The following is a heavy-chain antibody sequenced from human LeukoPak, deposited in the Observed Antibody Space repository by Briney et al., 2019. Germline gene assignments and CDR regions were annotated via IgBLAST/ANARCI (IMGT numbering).Heavy chain of an antibody. D-gene: IGHD1-26*01. V-gene: IGHV1-69*13. Sequence: GASVKVSCKASGGTFSSYAISWVRQAPGQGLEWMGGIIPILGTANYAQKFQGRVTITADESTSTAYMELSSLRSGETAVYYCARERYSGSAIYFDYWGQGTLVTVSS. CDR1: GGTFSSYA. J-gene: IGHJ4*02. CDR3: ARERYSGSAIYFDY. CDR2: IIPILGTA.